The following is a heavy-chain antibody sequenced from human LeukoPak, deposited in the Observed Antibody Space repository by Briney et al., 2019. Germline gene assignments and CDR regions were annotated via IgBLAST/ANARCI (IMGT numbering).Heavy chain of an antibody. V-gene: IGHV5-51*01. CDR3: ARGDCSSTSCYDVDY. CDR2: IYPGDSDT. D-gene: IGHD2-2*01. Sequence: GESLKISCQGSGYSFTSYWIGWVRQMPGKGLEWMGIIYPGDSDTRYSPSFQGQVTISADKSISTAYLQWSSLKASDTAMYYCARGDCSSTSCYDVDYWGQGTLVTVSS. CDR1: GYSFTSYW. J-gene: IGHJ4*02.